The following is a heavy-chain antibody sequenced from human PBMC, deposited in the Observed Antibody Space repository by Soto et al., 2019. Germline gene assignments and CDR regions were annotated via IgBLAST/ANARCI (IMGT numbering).Heavy chain of an antibody. D-gene: IGHD6-6*01. J-gene: IGHJ5*02. CDR1: GGSFSGYY. CDR2: INHSGST. CDR3: ARGLSILSWFDP. Sequence: SETLSLTCAVYGGSFSGYYWSWIRQPPGKGLEWIGEINHSGSTNYNPSLKSRVTISVDTSKNQFSLKLSSVTAADTAVYYCARGLSILSWFDPWGQGTLVTVSS. V-gene: IGHV4-34*01.